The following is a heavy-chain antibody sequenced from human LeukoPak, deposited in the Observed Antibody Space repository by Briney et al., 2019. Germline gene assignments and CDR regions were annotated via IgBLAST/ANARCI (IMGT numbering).Heavy chain of an antibody. CDR1: GYTFTSYD. D-gene: IGHD5-18*01. CDR2: MNPNSGNT. J-gene: IGHJ4*02. V-gene: IGHV1-8*03. CDR3: TREKSYGYIRADS. Sequence: ASVKVSCKASGYTFTSYDINWVRQATGQGLEWMGWMNPNSGNTGYAQKFQGRVTITRNTSISTAYMELSSLRSEDTAVYYCTREKSYGYIRADSWGQGTLVAVSS.